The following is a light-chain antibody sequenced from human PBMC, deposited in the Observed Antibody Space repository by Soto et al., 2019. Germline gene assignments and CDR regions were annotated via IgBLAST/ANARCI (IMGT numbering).Light chain of an antibody. CDR3: QQYYSTPPT. J-gene: IGKJ4*01. CDR1: QSVLYSSNNKNY. CDR2: WAS. Sequence: DIVMTQSPDSLAVSLGERATINCKSSQSVLYSSNNKNYLAWYQQKPVQPPKLLIYWASTRASGVPDRFSGSGSGTDFTLTISSLQAEDVAVYYCQQYYSTPPTFGGGNKVEIK. V-gene: IGKV4-1*01.